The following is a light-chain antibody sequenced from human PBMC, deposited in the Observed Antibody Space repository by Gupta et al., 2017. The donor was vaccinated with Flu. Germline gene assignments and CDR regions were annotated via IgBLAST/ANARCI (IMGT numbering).Light chain of an antibody. CDR3: MIWHSSAWV. CDR2: YQSDSDK. J-gene: IGLJ3*02. V-gene: IGLV5-45*02. Sequence: QAVLTLPSSLSASPGASASFPCTLRSVINVDTYRIYWYQQKPGSPPQYLLRYQSDSDKQQGSGVPSRFAGSKDASANAGIFLISGLQSEDEADYYCMIWHSSAWVFGGGTRLTVL. CDR1: SVINVDTYR.